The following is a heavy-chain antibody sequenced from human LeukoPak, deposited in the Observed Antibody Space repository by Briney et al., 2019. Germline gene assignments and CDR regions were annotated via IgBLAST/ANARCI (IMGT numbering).Heavy chain of an antibody. V-gene: IGHV3-21*01. J-gene: IGHJ6*02. CDR1: GFTFSSYS. D-gene: IGHD4-17*01. CDR2: ISSSSSYI. CDR3: ARSLTTVTTDYYGMDV. Sequence: GGSLRLSCAASGFTFSSYSMNWVRQAPGKGLEWVSSISSSSSYIYYADSVKGRFTISRDNAKNSLYLQMNSLRAEDTAVYYCARSLTTVTTDYYGMDVWGQGTTVTVSS.